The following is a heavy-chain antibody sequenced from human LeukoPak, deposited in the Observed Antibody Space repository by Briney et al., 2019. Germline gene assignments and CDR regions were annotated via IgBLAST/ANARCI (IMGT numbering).Heavy chain of an antibody. V-gene: IGHV1-46*01. CDR2: INPSGGTT. CDR1: GYTFTGYY. Sequence: ASVKVSCKASGYTFTGYYMHWVRQAPGQGLEWMGIINPSGGTTSYAQKFQGRVTMTRDTSTSTVYMELSSLRSEDTAVYYCARDLYYYGSGREEPRDYWGQGTLVTVSS. D-gene: IGHD3-10*01. CDR3: ARDLYYYGSGREEPRDY. J-gene: IGHJ4*02.